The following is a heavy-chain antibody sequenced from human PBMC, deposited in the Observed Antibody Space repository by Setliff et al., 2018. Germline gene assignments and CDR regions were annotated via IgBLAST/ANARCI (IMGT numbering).Heavy chain of an antibody. J-gene: IGHJ3*02. CDR3: ARDHYDYYDSRQAFDI. CDR2: IYSRGST. D-gene: IGHD3-22*01. Sequence: PSETLSLTCTVSGGSINSGSYYWSWIRQPAGKGLEWIGRIYSRGSTNYNPSLKSLVTVSLDASKNQLSLKLSSVTAADTAVYYCARDHYDYYDSRQAFDIWGQGTMVTVSS. V-gene: IGHV4-61*02. CDR1: GGSINSGSYY.